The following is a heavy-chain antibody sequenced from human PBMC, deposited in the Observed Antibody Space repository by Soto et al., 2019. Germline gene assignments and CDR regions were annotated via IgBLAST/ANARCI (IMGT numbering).Heavy chain of an antibody. Sequence: QLQLQESGPGLVNPSETLSLTCTVSGGSISSYYWGWICRTPGKGLAWIGSIYYSGSTYYNPSLKSRVTISADTSKNQFSLNLSSVTAADTAVYYCARRWGYSFDYWGQGTLVTVSS. J-gene: IGHJ4*02. CDR2: IYYSGST. CDR1: GGSISSYY. V-gene: IGHV4-39*01. D-gene: IGHD7-27*01. CDR3: ARRWGYSFDY.